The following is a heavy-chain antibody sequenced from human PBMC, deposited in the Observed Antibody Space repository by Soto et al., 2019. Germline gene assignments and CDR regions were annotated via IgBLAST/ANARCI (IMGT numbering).Heavy chain of an antibody. D-gene: IGHD7-27*01. CDR3: AGDWGPYWFDP. CDR2: IYGSGNT. Sequence: SETLSLTCTVSGTSLNSGTNYWNWVRQPPGKALEWIGYIYGSGNTKYNPSLKSRVTISQDTSKNQVSLKMNSVTATDTATYYCAGDWGPYWFDPGARESWSPSPQ. J-gene: IGHJ5*02. CDR1: GTSLNSGTNY. V-gene: IGHV4-61*01.